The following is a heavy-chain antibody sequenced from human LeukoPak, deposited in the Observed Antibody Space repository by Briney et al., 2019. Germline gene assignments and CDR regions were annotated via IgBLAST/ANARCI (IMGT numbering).Heavy chain of an antibody. Sequence: PSETLSLTCTVSGGSISSYYWSWIRQPPGKGLEWIGYIYYSGSTNYNPSLKSRITISVDTSKNQLSLKLSSVTAADTAVYYCARDPGYSSTIWGQGTLVTVSS. V-gene: IGHV4-59*12. CDR1: GGSISSYY. J-gene: IGHJ4*02. CDR2: IYYSGST. CDR3: ARDPGYSSTI. D-gene: IGHD6-13*01.